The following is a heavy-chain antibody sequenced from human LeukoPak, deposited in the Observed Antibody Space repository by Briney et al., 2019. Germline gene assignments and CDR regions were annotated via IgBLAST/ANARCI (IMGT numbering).Heavy chain of an antibody. CDR1: GGSISSSNW. V-gene: IGHV4-4*02. CDR3: ARDRGYSGYDYGGAFDY. CDR2: IYHSGST. D-gene: IGHD5-12*01. Sequence: SGTLSLTCAVSGGSISSSNWWSWVRQPPGKGLEWIGEIYHSGSTNYNPSLKSRVTISVDKSKNQFSLKLSSVTAADTAVYYCARDRGYSGYDYGGAFDYWGQGTLVTVSS. J-gene: IGHJ4*02.